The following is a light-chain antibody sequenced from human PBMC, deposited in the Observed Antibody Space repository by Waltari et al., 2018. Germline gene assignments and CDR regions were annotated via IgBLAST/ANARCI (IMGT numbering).Light chain of an antibody. CDR2: WAS. CDR1: QSVLYSSNNKNY. Sequence: DIVMTQSPDSLAVSLGERATINCKSSQSVLYSSNNKNYLAWYQQKPGQPPKLLIYWASTRESGVPDRFSGSGSGTDFTITISSLQAEDVAVYYCQQYYSTPGTFGQGTKVEIK. J-gene: IGKJ1*01. V-gene: IGKV4-1*01. CDR3: QQYYSTPGT.